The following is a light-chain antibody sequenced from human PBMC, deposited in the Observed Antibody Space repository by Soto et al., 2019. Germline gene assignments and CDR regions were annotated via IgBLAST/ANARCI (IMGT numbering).Light chain of an antibody. J-gene: IGKJ1*01. CDR1: QSSGSW. Sequence: DTQMTQSASPLSASVGARVTITFRARQSSGSWLGWYQQKPGKAPKLLIYKSSILENGVPSRFSGSGSGTEFTLSISSLQPDDFATYYCHQYNSYWTFGQRTKVDIK. V-gene: IGKV1-5*03. CDR3: HQYNSYWT. CDR2: KSS.